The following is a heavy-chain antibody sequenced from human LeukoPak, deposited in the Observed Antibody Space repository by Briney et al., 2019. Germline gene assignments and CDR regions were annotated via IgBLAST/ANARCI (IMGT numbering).Heavy chain of an antibody. J-gene: IGHJ3*02. Sequence: GGSLRLSCTASGFTFSSYSMNWVRQAPEKGLEGVSYISSSSSTIYYADSVKGRFTISRDNAKNSLYLQMNSLRAADTAVYYCARGSDFDYWAAFDIWGQGTMVTVSS. CDR1: GFTFSSYS. CDR3: ARGSDFDYWAAFDI. D-gene: IGHD2-8*02. CDR2: ISSSSSTI. V-gene: IGHV3-48*01.